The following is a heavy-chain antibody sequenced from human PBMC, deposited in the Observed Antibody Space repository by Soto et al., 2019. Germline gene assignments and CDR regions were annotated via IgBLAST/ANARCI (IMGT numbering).Heavy chain of an antibody. CDR1: GGSISSSNW. Sequence: PSETLSLTCAVPGGSISSSNWWSWVRQPPGKGLEWIGEIYHSGSTNYNPSLKSRVTISVDKSKNQFSLKLSSVTAADTAVYYCASPYNWNDPDGMDVWGHGATVTVSS. D-gene: IGHD1-20*01. J-gene: IGHJ6*02. V-gene: IGHV4-4*02. CDR3: ASPYNWNDPDGMDV. CDR2: IYHSGST.